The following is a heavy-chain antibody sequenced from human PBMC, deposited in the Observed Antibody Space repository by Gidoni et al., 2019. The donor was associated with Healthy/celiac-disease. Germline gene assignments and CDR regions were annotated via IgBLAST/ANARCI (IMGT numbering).Heavy chain of an antibody. Sequence: EVQLVQSGAEVKKPGESLRISCKGSGYSFTSYWISWVRQMPGKGLEWMGRIDPSDSYTNYSPSFQGHVTISADKSISTAYLQWSSLKASDTAMYYGASGVGFATPLVGWFDPWGQGTLVTVSS. CDR3: ASGVGFATPLVGWFDP. J-gene: IGHJ5*02. D-gene: IGHD2-8*01. CDR1: GYSFTSYW. CDR2: IDPSDSYT. V-gene: IGHV5-10-1*01.